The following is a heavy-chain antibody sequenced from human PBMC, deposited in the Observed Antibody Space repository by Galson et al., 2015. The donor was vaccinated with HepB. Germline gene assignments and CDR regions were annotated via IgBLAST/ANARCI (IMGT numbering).Heavy chain of an antibody. J-gene: IGHJ4*02. CDR1: GGSISSSSYY. CDR3: ARRGQWLGHYYFDY. D-gene: IGHD6-19*01. V-gene: IGHV4-39*01. CDR2: IYYSGST. Sequence: ETLSLTCTVSGGSISSSSYYWGWIRQPPGKGLEWIGSIYYSGSTHYNPSLKSRVTISVDTSKNQFSLKLSSVAAADTAVYYCARRGQWLGHYYFDYWGQGTLVTVSS.